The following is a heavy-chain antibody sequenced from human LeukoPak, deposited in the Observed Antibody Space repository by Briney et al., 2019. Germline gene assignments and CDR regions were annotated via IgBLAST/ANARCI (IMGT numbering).Heavy chain of an antibody. CDR2: IYYSGST. V-gene: IGHV4-39*07. CDR1: GGSISSSSYY. J-gene: IGHJ6*03. D-gene: IGHD3-9*01. CDR3: ARDGFYDILTGYYNYYYMDV. Sequence: SETLSLTCTVSGGSISSSSYYWGWIRQPPGKGLEWIGSIYYSGSTYYNPSLKSRVTMSVDTSKNQFSLKLSSVTAADTAVYYCARDGFYDILTGYYNYYYMDVWGKGTTVTISS.